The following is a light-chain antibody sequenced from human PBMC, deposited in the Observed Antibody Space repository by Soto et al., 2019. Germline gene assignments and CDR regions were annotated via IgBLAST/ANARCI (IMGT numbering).Light chain of an antibody. Sequence: QSVLTQPPPESGAPGQRVTVSFTGGSTNIGGGREVHCYHHLPGTAPKLLIYGNGNRPSGVPDRFSGSKSGTSASLAITGIQAADEADYYCQSYGSSISGSDVFGTGTTVTV. CDR1: STNIGGGRE. J-gene: IGLJ1*01. V-gene: IGLV1-40*01. CDR3: QSYGSSISGSDV. CDR2: GNG.